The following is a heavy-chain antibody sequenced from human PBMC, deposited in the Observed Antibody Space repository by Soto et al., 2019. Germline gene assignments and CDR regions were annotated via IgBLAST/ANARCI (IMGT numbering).Heavy chain of an antibody. V-gene: IGHV4-34*01. CDR2: INHSGST. D-gene: IGHD3-10*01. J-gene: IGHJ5*02. CDR3: ARGPSMGWFDP. CDR1: GGSFSGYY. Sequence: QVQLQQWGAGLLKPSETLSLTCAVYGGSFSGYYWSWIRQPPGKGLEWIGEINHSGSTNYNPSLKSRVTISVDTSKNQFSLKLSSVTAADTALYYCARGPSMGWFDPGGQGTLVTVSS.